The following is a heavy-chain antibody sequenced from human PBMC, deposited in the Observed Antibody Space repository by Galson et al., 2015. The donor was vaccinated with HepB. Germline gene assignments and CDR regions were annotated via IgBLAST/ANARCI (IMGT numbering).Heavy chain of an antibody. CDR3: AKEPLGKSHHIYYFDH. Sequence: SLRLSCAASGFTFSNYGMSWVRQAPGKGLECVSSISRSGSTKYADSVKGRFTISRDNSKSTLYLQMNSLRAEDTAIYYCAKEPLGKSHHIYYFDHWGQGTLVPVSS. V-gene: IGHV3-23*01. CDR1: GFTFSNYG. D-gene: IGHD2-21*01. J-gene: IGHJ4*02. CDR2: ISRSGST.